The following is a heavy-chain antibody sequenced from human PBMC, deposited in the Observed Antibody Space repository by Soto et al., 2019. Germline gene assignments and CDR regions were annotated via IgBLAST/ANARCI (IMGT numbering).Heavy chain of an antibody. CDR3: ARHDCSSTSCYFSSWFDP. D-gene: IGHD2-2*01. CDR2: IYYSGST. J-gene: IGHJ5*02. V-gene: IGHV4-59*08. CDR1: SGSIGSYY. Sequence: PSETLSLTCAVSSGSIGSYYWSWIRQPPGKGLEWIGYIYYSGSTNYNPSLKSRVTISVDTSKNQFSLKLSSVTAADTAVYYCARHDCSSTSCYFSSWFDPWGQGTLVTVSS.